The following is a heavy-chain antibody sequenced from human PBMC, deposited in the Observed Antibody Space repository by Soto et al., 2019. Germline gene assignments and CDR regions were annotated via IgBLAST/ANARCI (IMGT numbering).Heavy chain of an antibody. CDR2: ISYDGSNK. Sequence: AGSLRLSCTASGFTFSDYYMNWIRQAPGKGLEWVAVISYDGSNKYYADSVKGRFTISRDNSKNTLYLQMNSLRAEDTAVYYCAKDASGSSSFYYYYGIDVWGQGTTVTVSS. CDR1: GFTFSDYY. D-gene: IGHD3-10*01. J-gene: IGHJ6*02. CDR3: AKDASGSSSFYYYYGIDV. V-gene: IGHV3-30*18.